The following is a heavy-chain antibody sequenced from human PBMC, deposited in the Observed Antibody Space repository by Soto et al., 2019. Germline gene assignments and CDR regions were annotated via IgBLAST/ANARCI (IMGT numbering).Heavy chain of an antibody. CDR2: ISHDGSST. J-gene: IGHJ3*02. D-gene: IGHD6-19*01. CDR3: TSLSVAVDYFAFDI. Sequence: EVQLVESGGGLIQPWGSLRLSCTASGFPFSDLWMHWVRQAPGKGLEWVSRISHDGSSTSHADSVRGRFSIYRDNDKNTVYLQMNSLRAEDTAVYYCTSLSVAVDYFAFDIWGQGTVVTVS. V-gene: IGHV3-74*01. CDR1: GFPFSDLW.